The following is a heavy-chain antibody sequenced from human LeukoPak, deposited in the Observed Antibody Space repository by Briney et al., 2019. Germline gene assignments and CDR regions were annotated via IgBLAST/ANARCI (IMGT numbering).Heavy chain of an antibody. CDR2: ISGGGSTT. Sequence: GGSLRLSCAASGFMFTSYAMSWVGQAPGKGLEGVAAISGGGSTTYYADSVKGRFTIPRDTSKKTLYLEMNSLRAEDTAIYYCAKELVAAAGLYFDYWGQGTLVTVSS. J-gene: IGHJ4*02. V-gene: IGHV3-23*01. CDR3: AKELVAAAGLYFDY. CDR1: GFMFTSYA. D-gene: IGHD6-13*01.